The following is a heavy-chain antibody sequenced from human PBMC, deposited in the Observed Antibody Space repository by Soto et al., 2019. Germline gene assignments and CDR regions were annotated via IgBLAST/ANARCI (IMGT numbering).Heavy chain of an antibody. D-gene: IGHD3-16*02. Sequence: QLQLQESGPGLVKPSETLSLTCTVSGGSISSSSYYWGWIRQPPGKGLEWIGSIYYSGSTYYNPSLKSGVTISVDTSKNQFSLKLSSVTAADTAVYYCAGIYDYIWGSYRDEDYWGQGTLVTVSS. V-gene: IGHV4-39*01. CDR1: GGSISSSSYY. CDR3: AGIYDYIWGSYRDEDY. J-gene: IGHJ4*02. CDR2: IYYSGST.